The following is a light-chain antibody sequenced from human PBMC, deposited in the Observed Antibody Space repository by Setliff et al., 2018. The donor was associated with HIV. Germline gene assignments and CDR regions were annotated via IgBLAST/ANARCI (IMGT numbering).Light chain of an antibody. J-gene: IGLJ3*02. CDR1: NNDIGGYNF. CDR2: EVS. Sequence: QSALIQPASVSGSPGQSITISCAGTNNDIGGYNFVSWYQQHPGKAPRLMIFEVSKRPSGIPDRFSGSKSGNTASLTVSGLQAEDEADYYCSSYGGRNNWVFGGGTKVTVL. V-gene: IGLV2-8*01. CDR3: SSYGGRNNWV.